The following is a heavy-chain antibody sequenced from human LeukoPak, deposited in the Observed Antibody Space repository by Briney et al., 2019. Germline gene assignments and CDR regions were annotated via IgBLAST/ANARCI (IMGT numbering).Heavy chain of an antibody. CDR3: AKDNFRIAAVGYYYYGMDV. V-gene: IGHV3-30*18. CDR2: ISYDGSNK. D-gene: IGHD6-13*01. Sequence: GRSLRLSCAASGFTFSSYGVHWVRQAPGKGLEWVAVISYDGSNKYYADSVKGRFTISRDNSKNTLYLQMNSLRAEDTAVYYCAKDNFRIAAVGYYYYGMDVWGQGTTVTVSS. J-gene: IGHJ6*02. CDR1: GFTFSSYG.